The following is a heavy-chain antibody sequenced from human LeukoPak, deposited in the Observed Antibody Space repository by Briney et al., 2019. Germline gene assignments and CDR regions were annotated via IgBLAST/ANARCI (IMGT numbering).Heavy chain of an antibody. V-gene: IGHV3-21*01. CDR2: ISSSSSYI. CDR3: ARDSGSYLANWFDH. Sequence: GGSLRLSCAASGFTFSSYSMNWVRQAPGEGLEWVSSISSSSSYIYYADSVKGRFTISRDNAKNSLYLQMNSLRAEDTAVYYCARDSGSYLANWFDHWGQGTLVTVSS. J-gene: IGHJ5*02. CDR1: GFTFSSYS. D-gene: IGHD1-26*01.